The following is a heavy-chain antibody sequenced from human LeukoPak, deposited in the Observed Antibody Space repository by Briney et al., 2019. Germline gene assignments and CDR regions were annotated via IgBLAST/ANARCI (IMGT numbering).Heavy chain of an antibody. J-gene: IGHJ6*03. CDR3: ARVLRYCSGGNCYSGGLGYMDV. Sequence: PGGSLRLSCAASGFTFTNYGMHWVRQAIGKGLEWVSGIGTAGDTYYPGSVKGRFTISRENAKNSMYLQMNSLRAEDTAVYYCARVLRYCSGGNCYSGGLGYMDVWGKGTTVTISS. D-gene: IGHD2-15*01. V-gene: IGHV3-13*01. CDR1: GFTFTNYG. CDR2: IGTAGDT.